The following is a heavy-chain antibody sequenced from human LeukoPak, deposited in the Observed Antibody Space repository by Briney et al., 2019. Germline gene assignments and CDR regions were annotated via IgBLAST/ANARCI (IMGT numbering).Heavy chain of an antibody. J-gene: IGHJ4*02. V-gene: IGHV4-30-2*01. Sequence: SETLSLTCTVSGGSISSGGYYWSWIRQPPGKGLEWIGYIYHSGSTYYNPSLKSRVTISVDRSKNQFSLKLSSVTAADTAVYYCARESAMVRGATTFDYWGQGTLVSVSS. CDR3: ARESAMVRGATTFDY. D-gene: IGHD3-10*01. CDR2: IYHSGST. CDR1: GGSISSGGYY.